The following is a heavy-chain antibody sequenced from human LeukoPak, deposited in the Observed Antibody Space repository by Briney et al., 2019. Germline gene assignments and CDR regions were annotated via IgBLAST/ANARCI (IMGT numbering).Heavy chain of an antibody. CDR3: ARDHRVGATRDYYYYYYMDV. D-gene: IGHD1-26*01. V-gene: IGHV3-21*01. CDR1: GFTFSSYS. J-gene: IGHJ6*03. CDR2: ISSGSSYI. Sequence: PGGSLRLSCAASGFTFSSYSMNWVRQAPGKGLEWVSSISSGSSYIYYADSVKGRFTISRDNAKNSLYLQMNSLRAEDTAVYYCARDHRVGATRDYYYYYYMDVWGKGTTVTVSS.